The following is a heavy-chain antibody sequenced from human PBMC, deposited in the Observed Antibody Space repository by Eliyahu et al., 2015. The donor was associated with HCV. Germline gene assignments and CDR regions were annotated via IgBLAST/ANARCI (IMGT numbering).Heavy chain of an antibody. V-gene: IGHV3-30-3*01. CDR3: ARDRSPILTAYYWNGFDI. D-gene: IGHD3-9*01. CDR2: ISYDGSNK. J-gene: IGHJ3*02. CDR1: GFXFXNYA. Sequence: QVQLVESGGGVVQPGTSLRLSCAASGFXFXNYAXHWVRQAPGKGLEWVALISYDGSNKYYADSVKGRFTISRDNSKNTLYLQMNSLRAEDTAVYYCARDRSPILTAYYWNGFDIWGQGTMVTVSS.